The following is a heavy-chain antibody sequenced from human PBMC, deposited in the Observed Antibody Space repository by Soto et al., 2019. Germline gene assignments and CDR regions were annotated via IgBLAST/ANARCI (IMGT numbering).Heavy chain of an antibody. D-gene: IGHD3-22*01. V-gene: IGHV4-30-4*01. CDR3: ARASSMIVVVPTAYGMDV. J-gene: IGHJ6*02. Sequence: SETLSLTCTVSGGSISSGDYYWSWIRQPPGKGLEWIGYIYYSGSTYYNPSLKSRVTISVDTSKNQFSLKLSSVTAADTAVYYCARASSMIVVVPTAYGMDVWGQGTTVTVSS. CDR1: GGSISSGDYY. CDR2: IYYSGST.